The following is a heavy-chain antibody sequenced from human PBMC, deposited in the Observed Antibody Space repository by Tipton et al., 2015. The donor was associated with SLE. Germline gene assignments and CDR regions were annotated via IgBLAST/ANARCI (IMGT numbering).Heavy chain of an antibody. Sequence: TLSLTCAVYGGSFSGYYWSWIRQPPGKGLEWIGEINHSGSTNYNPSLKSRVTISVDTSKNQFSLKLSSVTAADTAVYYCARSPRDYDFWSGYSGYFDLWGRGTLVTVSS. D-gene: IGHD3-3*01. CDR2: INHSGST. CDR3: ARSPRDYDFWSGYSGYFDL. V-gene: IGHV4-34*01. J-gene: IGHJ2*01. CDR1: GGSFSGYY.